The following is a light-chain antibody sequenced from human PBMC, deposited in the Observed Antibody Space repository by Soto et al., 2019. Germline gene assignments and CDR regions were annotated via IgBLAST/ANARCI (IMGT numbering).Light chain of an antibody. CDR3: HNYDGSVRT. V-gene: IGKV3-20*01. CDR2: GVF. Sequence: ETVLTQSPGTVSLSPGERATLSCTTSQSVRSNYLAWYQQKPGQAPRLLIYGVFNRATGIPDRFSGSGSGTDFTLTISGLETEDSAVYYRHNYDGSVRTLGQGTQVEI. J-gene: IGKJ2*01. CDR1: QSVRSNY.